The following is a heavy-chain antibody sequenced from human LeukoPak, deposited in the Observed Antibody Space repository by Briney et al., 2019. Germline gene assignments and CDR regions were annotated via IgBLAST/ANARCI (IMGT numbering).Heavy chain of an antibody. CDR2: ISYDGSNK. Sequence: GGSLRLSCAASGFTFSSYGMHWVRQAPGKGLEWVAVISYDGSNKYYADSVKGRFTISRDNSKNTLYLQMNSLRAEDTAVYYCAKDHRPGQWLEPFDYWGQGTLVTVSS. J-gene: IGHJ4*02. CDR3: AKDHRPGQWLEPFDY. V-gene: IGHV3-30*18. D-gene: IGHD6-19*01. CDR1: GFTFSSYG.